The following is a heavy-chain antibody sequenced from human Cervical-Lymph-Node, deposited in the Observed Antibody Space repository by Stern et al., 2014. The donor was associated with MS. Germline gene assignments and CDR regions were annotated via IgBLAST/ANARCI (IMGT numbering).Heavy chain of an antibody. D-gene: IGHD1-1*01. CDR2: IYPGDSEN. Sequence: EEQLVESGAEVRKPGESLRISCEVSGYRFTNNWIGWVRQGPGKGLEWMGIIYPGDSENRYRPSFQGQVTILVDKSNSITYLQCSSLKASDTAMYYCARRGHGYMGIDYWGQGTLVTVSS. CDR3: ARRGHGYMGIDY. V-gene: IGHV5-51*03. J-gene: IGHJ4*02. CDR1: GYRFTNNW.